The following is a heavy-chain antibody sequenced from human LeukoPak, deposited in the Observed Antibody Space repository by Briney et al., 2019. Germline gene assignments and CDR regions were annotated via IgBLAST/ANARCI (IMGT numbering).Heavy chain of an antibody. J-gene: IGHJ3*02. CDR1: GFTFSSYA. Sequence: GGSLRLSCAASGFTFSSYAMSWVRQAPGKGLEWVSAISGSGGSTYYADSVKGRFTISRDNSKNTLYLQMNSLRAEDTAVDYCAKDRRDYYDSSGLKDAFDIWGQGTMVTVSS. V-gene: IGHV3-23*01. CDR2: ISGSGGST. D-gene: IGHD3-22*01. CDR3: AKDRRDYYDSSGLKDAFDI.